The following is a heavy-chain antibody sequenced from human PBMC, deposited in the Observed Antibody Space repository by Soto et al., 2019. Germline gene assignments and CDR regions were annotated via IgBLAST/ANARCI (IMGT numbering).Heavy chain of an antibody. CDR2: ITWHSDGM. D-gene: IGHD3-10*01. CDR3: AKEVSGFSGYMDV. V-gene: IGHV3-9*01. J-gene: IGHJ6*03. Sequence: EVQLVESGGGLVQPGRSLRPSCIASGFNFNDHGMHWVRQAPGKGLEWVSGITWHSDGMGYADSVKGRFTISRDNAKNSLYLQMNSLRVEDTALYYCAKEVSGFSGYMDVWGKGTTVTVSS. CDR1: GFNFNDHG.